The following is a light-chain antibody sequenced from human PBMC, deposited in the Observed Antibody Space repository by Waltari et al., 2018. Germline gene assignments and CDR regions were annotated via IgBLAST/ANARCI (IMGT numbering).Light chain of an antibody. CDR1: QSVSSN. J-gene: IGKJ1*01. Sequence: ERVMTQSPATLSVSPGERATLSCRASQSVSSNFAWYQQKFGQAPRLLIYGASTRATGIPARFSGRGSVTEFTLTISSLQSEEFAVYYCQQYDYWPTFGQGTKVEIK. V-gene: IGKV3-15*01. CDR3: QQYDYWPT. CDR2: GAS.